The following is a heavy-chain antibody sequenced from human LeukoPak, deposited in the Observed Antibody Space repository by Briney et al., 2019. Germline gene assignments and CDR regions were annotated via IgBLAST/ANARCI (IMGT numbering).Heavy chain of an antibody. CDR3: AKDRYRSGSYSHFDY. Sequence: GGSLRLSCTASGFTFDDYAMHWVRQAPGKGLEWVSGISWNSDYIGYADSVKGRFTISRDNAKNSLYLQVNSLRAEDTALYYCAKDRYRSGSYSHFDYWGQGTLVTVPS. J-gene: IGHJ4*02. CDR2: ISWNSDYI. CDR1: GFTFDDYA. D-gene: IGHD1-26*01. V-gene: IGHV3-9*01.